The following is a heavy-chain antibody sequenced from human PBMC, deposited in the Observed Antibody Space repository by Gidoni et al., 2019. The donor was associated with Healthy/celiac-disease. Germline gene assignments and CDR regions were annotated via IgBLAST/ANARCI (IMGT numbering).Heavy chain of an antibody. CDR2: IKSKTDGGTT. V-gene: IGHV3-15*01. Sequence: EVQLVESGGGLVKPGGSLRLSCAASGFTFSNAWMSWVRQAPGKGLEWVGRIKSKTDGGTTDYAAPVKGRFTISRDDSKNTLYLQMNSLKTEDTAVYYCTTQEYSSPLYGDVWGKGTTVTVSS. CDR1: GFTFSNAW. J-gene: IGHJ6*04. CDR3: TTQEYSSPLYGDV. D-gene: IGHD6-6*01.